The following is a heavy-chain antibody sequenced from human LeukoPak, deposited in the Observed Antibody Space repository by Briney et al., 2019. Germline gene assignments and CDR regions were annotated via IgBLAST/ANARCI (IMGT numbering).Heavy chain of an antibody. V-gene: IGHV3-9*01. D-gene: IGHD7-27*01. CDR2: ISWNSGNT. Sequence: PGGSLRLSCAASGFIFDDYGMYWVRQAPGKGLEWVSGISWNSGNTGYADSVKGRFSISRDNAKNSLYLQMNSLRTEDTAFYYCARAGSGEYFDYWGQGTLVTVSS. CDR3: ARAGSGEYFDY. J-gene: IGHJ4*02. CDR1: GFIFDDYG.